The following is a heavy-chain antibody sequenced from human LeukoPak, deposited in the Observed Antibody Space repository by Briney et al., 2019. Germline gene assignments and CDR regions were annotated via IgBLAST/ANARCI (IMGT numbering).Heavy chain of an antibody. CDR2: ISGRDDST. CDR1: GFSFSNYA. J-gene: IGHJ4*02. Sequence: PGGSLILSCAASGFSFSNYAMSWVRQVPGTGLEWVSAISGRDDSTYYADSVKGRFTISRDTSKNTLYLQMNSLRAEDTAVYYCAKWGDYDVLSGYYDSDYWGQGTLVTVSS. CDR3: AKWGDYDVLSGYYDSDY. V-gene: IGHV3-23*01. D-gene: IGHD3-3*01.